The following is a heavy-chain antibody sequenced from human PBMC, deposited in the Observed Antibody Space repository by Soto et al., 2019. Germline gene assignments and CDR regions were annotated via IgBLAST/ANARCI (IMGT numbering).Heavy chain of an antibody. CDR3: ARDNAARTTRSSYGMDV. V-gene: IGHV3-74*01. Sequence: GGSLRLSCAASGFTFSSYWTHWVRQAPGKGLVWVSRINSDGSSTSYADSVKGRFTISRDNAKNTLYLQMNSLRAEDTAVYYCARDNAARTTRSSYGMDVWGQGTTVTVSS. CDR1: GFTFSSYW. CDR2: INSDGSST. J-gene: IGHJ6*02. D-gene: IGHD6-6*01.